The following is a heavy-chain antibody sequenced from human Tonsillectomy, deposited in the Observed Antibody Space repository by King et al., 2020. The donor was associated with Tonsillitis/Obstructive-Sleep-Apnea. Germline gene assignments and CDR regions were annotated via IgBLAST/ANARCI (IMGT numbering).Heavy chain of an antibody. CDR1: GFTFDDYG. CDR2: INWNGGST. D-gene: IGHD4-11*01. Sequence: VQLVESGGGVVRPGGSLRLSCAASGFTFDDYGMSWVRQAPGKGLEWVAGINWNGGSTGYADSVKGRFTISRDNAKNSLYLQMNSLRAEDTALYHCARGAFYSNYPRGAFDIWGQGTMVTVSS. V-gene: IGHV3-20*01. J-gene: IGHJ3*02. CDR3: ARGAFYSNYPRGAFDI.